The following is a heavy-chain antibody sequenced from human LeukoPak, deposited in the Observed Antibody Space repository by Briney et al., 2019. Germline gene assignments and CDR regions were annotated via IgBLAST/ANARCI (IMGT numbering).Heavy chain of an antibody. D-gene: IGHD3-10*01. J-gene: IGHJ6*02. V-gene: IGHV3-23*01. CDR2: INNSGGRT. CDR1: GFTFSTYA. CDR3: ARVAVTMVRGRYYYYYGMDV. Sequence: GGSLRLSCAASGFTFSTYAMSWVRQAPGKGLEWVSAINNSGGRTYYADSVKGRFTISRDNSKNTQYLQMNSLRAEDTAEYYCARVAVTMVRGRYYYYYGMDVWGQGTTVTVSS.